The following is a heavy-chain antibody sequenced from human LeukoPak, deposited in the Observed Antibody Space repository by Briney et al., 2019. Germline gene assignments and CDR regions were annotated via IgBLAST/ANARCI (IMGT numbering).Heavy chain of an antibody. CDR1: AFTSTNYY. V-gene: IGHV1-46*01. CDR2: INPSGGST. J-gene: IGHJ3*01. D-gene: IGHD3-22*01. CDR3: AREGSSGQLL. Sequence: GSVKVSCKASAFTSTNYYLHWVRQAPGQGLEWMGIINPSGGSTSYAQKFQGRVTMTRDTSTSTVYMELSSLRSEDTAVYYCAREGSSGQLLWGQGSMVTVSS.